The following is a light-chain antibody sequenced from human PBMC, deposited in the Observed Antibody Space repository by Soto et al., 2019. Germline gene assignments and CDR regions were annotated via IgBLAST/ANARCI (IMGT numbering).Light chain of an antibody. CDR3: LSYTISSSYV. V-gene: IGLV2-14*01. CDR2: EVS. CDR1: SSDVGAYNR. J-gene: IGLJ1*01. Sequence: QSVLTQPPSAAGSPGQSVTISCTVTSSDVGAYNRVSWYQQRSGKAPKLMLYEVSHRPSGVSNRFSGSKSGNTASLTISGLQAEDEADYYCLSYTISSSYVFGTGTKVTVL.